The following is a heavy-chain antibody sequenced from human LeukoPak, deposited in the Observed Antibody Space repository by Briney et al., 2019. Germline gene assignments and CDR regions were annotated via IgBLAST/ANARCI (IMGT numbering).Heavy chain of an antibody. D-gene: IGHD3-10*01. CDR2: IYYSGST. CDR1: GGSISSYY. V-gene: IGHV4-59*01. J-gene: IGHJ5*02. Sequence: PSETLSLTCTVSGGSISSYYWSWIRQSPGKGLEWIGYIYYSGSTNYNPSLKSRVTISVDTYRNQFSLKLSSVTAADTAVYYCARGARITIVRGVINWFDPWGQGTLVTVSS. CDR3: ARGARITIVRGVINWFDP.